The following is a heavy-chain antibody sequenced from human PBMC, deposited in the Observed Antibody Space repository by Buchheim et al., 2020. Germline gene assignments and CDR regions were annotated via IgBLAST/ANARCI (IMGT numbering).Heavy chain of an antibody. J-gene: IGHJ4*02. CDR1: GGSISSYY. D-gene: IGHD6-13*01. CDR3: ARDAAAAAYFDY. Sequence: QVQLQESGPGLVKPSETLSLTCTVSGGSISSYYWSWIRQPPGKGLEWIGYIYYSGSTNYNPSLKSRVTISVDTSKNQFSLKRSAVTAADTAVYYCARDAAAAAYFDYWGQGTL. V-gene: IGHV4-59*01. CDR2: IYYSGST.